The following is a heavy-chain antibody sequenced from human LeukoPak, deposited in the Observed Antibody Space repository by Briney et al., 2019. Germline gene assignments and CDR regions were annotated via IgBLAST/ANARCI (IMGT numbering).Heavy chain of an antibody. CDR3: AVDAYLGGHLGNWFDP. CDR2: IIPIFGTA. J-gene: IGHJ5*02. D-gene: IGHD2-21*01. V-gene: IGHV1-69*01. CDR1: GGTFSRYT. Sequence: ASVKVSCKASGGTFSRYTISWVRQAPGQGLEWMGGIIPIFGTANYAQKFQGRVTITADESTSTAYMELSSLRSEDTAVYYCAVDAYLGGHLGNWFDPWGQGTLVTVSS.